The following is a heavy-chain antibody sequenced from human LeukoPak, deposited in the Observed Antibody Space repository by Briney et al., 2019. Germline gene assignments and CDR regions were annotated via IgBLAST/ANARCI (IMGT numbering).Heavy chain of an antibody. J-gene: IGHJ4*02. CDR2: ISYDGSNK. CDR1: GFTFSSYA. D-gene: IGHD2-2*01. CDR3: ARDRWVYCSSTSCYRFDY. V-gene: IGHV3-30-3*01. Sequence: PGRSLRLSCAASGFTFSSYAMHWARQAPGKGLEWVAVISYDGSNKYYADSVKGRFTISRDNSKNTLYLQMNSLRAEDTAVYYCARDRWVYCSSTSCYRFDYWGQGTLVTVSS.